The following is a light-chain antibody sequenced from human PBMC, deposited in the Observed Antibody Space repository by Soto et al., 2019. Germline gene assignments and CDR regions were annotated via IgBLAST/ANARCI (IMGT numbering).Light chain of an antibody. V-gene: IGLV2-14*01. CDR3: SSYTSSKSWI. J-gene: IGLJ3*02. Sequence: QSALTQPASVSGSPGQSITISCTGTSSDVGTYNYVSWYQQHPGEAPKLIIYDVSNRPSGVSIRFSGSKSGNTASLTISGLQDEDDADYYCSSYTSSKSWIFGGGTKLTVL. CDR1: SSDVGTYNY. CDR2: DVS.